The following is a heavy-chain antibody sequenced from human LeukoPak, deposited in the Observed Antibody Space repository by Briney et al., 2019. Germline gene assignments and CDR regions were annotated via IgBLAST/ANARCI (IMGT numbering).Heavy chain of an antibody. Sequence: SETLSLTCTVSGGSISSGDYYWSWIRQPPGKGLEWIGYIYYSGSTYYNPSLKSRVTISVDTSKNQFSLKLSSVTAADTAVYYCARVESGDPYAFDIWGQGTMVTVSS. CDR2: IYYSGST. J-gene: IGHJ3*02. D-gene: IGHD7-27*01. CDR3: ARVESGDPYAFDI. CDR1: GGSISSGDYY. V-gene: IGHV4-30-4*08.